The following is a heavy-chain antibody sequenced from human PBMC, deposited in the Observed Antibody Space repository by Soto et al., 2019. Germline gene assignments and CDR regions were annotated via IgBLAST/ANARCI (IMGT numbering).Heavy chain of an antibody. J-gene: IGHJ6*02. V-gene: IGHV3-30-3*01. Sequence: QVQLVESGGGVVQPGRSLRLSCAASGFTFSSYAMHWVRQAPGKGLEWVAVISYDGSNKYYADSVKGRFTISRDNSKNTLYLQMNSLRAEDTAVYYCARDNMIEHPGGMDVWGQGTTVTVSS. CDR3: ARDNMIEHPGGMDV. CDR2: ISYDGSNK. CDR1: GFTFSSYA. D-gene: IGHD3-22*01.